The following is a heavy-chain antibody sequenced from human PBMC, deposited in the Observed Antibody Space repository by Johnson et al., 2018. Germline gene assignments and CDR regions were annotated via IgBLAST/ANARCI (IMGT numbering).Heavy chain of an antibody. CDR2: ISGSGGST. D-gene: IGHD5-12*01. V-gene: IGHV3-23*04. CDR1: GFPFSSYA. CDR3: AATTYYYYGMDV. Sequence: VQLVESGGGLVQPGGSXRLSCAASGFPFSSYAMSWVRQAPGKGLELVSAISGSGGSTYYADSVKGRFTISRDNSKNTLYLQMTSLSAEDTAVYYWAATTYYYYGMDVWGQGTTVTVSS. J-gene: IGHJ6*01.